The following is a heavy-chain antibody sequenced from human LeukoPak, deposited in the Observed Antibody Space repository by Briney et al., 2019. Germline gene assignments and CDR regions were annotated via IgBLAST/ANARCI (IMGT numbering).Heavy chain of an antibody. CDR3: GRTRYCSGGSCYYFDY. J-gene: IGHJ4*02. CDR1: GGSISSYY. V-gene: IGHV4-59*12. CDR2: IYYSGST. Sequence: SETLCLTCTVSGGSISSYYWSWIRQPPGRGLEWIGYIYYSGSTNYNPSLKSRVTISVDTSKNQFSLKLSSVTAADTAVYYCGRTRYCSGGSCYYFDYWGQGTLVTVSS. D-gene: IGHD2-15*01.